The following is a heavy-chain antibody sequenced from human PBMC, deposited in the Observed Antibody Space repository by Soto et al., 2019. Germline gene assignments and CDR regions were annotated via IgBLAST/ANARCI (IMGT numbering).Heavy chain of an antibody. CDR3: ARADYATGSYYPDY. D-gene: IGHD3-10*01. Sequence: QVQLQESGPGLVKPSQTLSLTCTVSGGSVRRGNYYWSWIRQIPGKGLEWIGYISNSGRTHYNPSLMSRITILVDTSKNQFFLELRSVTAADTALYYCARADYATGSYYPDYWGQGTLVTVSS. CDR2: ISNSGRT. J-gene: IGHJ4*02. CDR1: GGSVRRGNYY. V-gene: IGHV4-31*03.